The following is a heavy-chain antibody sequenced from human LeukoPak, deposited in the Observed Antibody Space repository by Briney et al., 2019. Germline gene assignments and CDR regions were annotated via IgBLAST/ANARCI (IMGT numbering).Heavy chain of an antibody. CDR1: GFTLSSYG. CDR2: IWFDGNNK. Sequence: PGRSLRLSCAASGFTLSSYGMHWVRQAPGKGLEWVAVIWFDGNNKYYADSVKGRFTIPRDNSKNTLYLQMNSLRVEDTAVYYCARDNHQLLHSYYYAMDVWGQGTSVTVSS. V-gene: IGHV3-33*01. CDR3: ARDNHQLLHSYYYAMDV. J-gene: IGHJ6*02. D-gene: IGHD2-2*01.